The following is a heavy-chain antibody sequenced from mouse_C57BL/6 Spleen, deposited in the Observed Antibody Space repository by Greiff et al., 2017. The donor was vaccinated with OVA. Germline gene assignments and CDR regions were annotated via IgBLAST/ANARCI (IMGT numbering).Heavy chain of an antibody. D-gene: IGHD3-2*01. J-gene: IGHJ2*01. CDR2: ISSGSSTI. V-gene: IGHV5-17*01. Sequence: EVQRVESGGGLVKPGGSLKLSCEASGFTFSDSGMHWVRQAPEKGLEWVAYISSGSSTIYYAATVKGRVTISRDNAKNTLCLQMTSLRSEDTAMYYCARVTAQATRYIDYWGQGTTLTVSS. CDR3: ARVTAQATRYIDY. CDR1: GFTFSDSG.